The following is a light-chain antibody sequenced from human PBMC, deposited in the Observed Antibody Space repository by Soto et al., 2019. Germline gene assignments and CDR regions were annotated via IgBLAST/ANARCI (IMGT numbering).Light chain of an antibody. Sequence: QSVLTQPPSASGSPGQSVTISCTGTSSDVGIYNYVSWYQQHPGKAPKLMIYEVTKRPSGVPERFSGSKSGNTAFLTVSGLRAEDEADYYCSSYRGSSTLTFGGGTKLTVL. CDR2: EVT. CDR1: SSDVGIYNY. J-gene: IGLJ2*01. V-gene: IGLV2-8*01. CDR3: SSYRGSSTLT.